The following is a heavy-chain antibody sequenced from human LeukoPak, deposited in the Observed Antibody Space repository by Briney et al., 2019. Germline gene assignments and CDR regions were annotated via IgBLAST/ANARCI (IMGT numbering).Heavy chain of an antibody. CDR2: IIPIFGTA. D-gene: IGHD3-3*01. CDR1: GGTFSSYA. CDR3: ARGTTIFGVVTAPYYYYMDV. Sequence: SVKVSCKASGGTFSSYAISWVRQAPGQGLEWMGGIIPIFGTANYAQKFQGRVTITTDESTSTAYMELSSLRSEDTAVYYCARGTTIFGVVTAPYYYYMDVWGKGTTDTVSS. V-gene: IGHV1-69*05. J-gene: IGHJ6*03.